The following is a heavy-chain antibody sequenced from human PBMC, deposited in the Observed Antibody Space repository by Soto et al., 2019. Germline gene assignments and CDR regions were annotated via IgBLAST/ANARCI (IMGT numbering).Heavy chain of an antibody. CDR3: ARDKGGITGPEGHY. CDR2: ISSSSSYI. Sequence: EVQLVEPGGGLVKPGGSLRLSCAASGFTFSSYSMNWVRQAPGKGLEWVSSISSSSSYIYYADSVKGRFTISRDNAKNSLYLQMNSLRAEDTAVYYCARDKGGITGPEGHYWGQGTLVTVSS. J-gene: IGHJ4*02. D-gene: IGHD1-20*01. V-gene: IGHV3-21*01. CDR1: GFTFSSYS.